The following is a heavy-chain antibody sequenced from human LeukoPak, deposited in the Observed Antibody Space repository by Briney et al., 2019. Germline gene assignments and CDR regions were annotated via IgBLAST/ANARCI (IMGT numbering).Heavy chain of an antibody. CDR1: GFTFSSYG. Sequence: GGSLRLSCAASGFTFSSYGMSWVRQPPGKGLGWVSSIFPSGGEIHYADSVRGRFTISRDNSKSTLSLQMNSLRAEDTAIYYCATYGQVLLPFESWGQGTLVTVSS. CDR2: IFPSGGEI. J-gene: IGHJ4*02. V-gene: IGHV3-23*01. D-gene: IGHD2-8*02. CDR3: ATYGQVLLPFES.